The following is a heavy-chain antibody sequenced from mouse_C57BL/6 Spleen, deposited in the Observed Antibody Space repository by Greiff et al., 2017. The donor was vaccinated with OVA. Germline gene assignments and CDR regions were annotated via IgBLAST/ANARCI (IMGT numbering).Heavy chain of an antibody. J-gene: IGHJ4*01. CDR2: IYPGDGDT. CDR3: ARAHGNYYYAMDY. D-gene: IGHD2-1*01. Sequence: QVQLQQSGPELVKPGASVKISCKASGYAFSSSWMNRVKQRPGKGLEWIGRIYPGDGDTNYNGKFKGKATLTADKSSSTAYMQLSSLTSEDSAVYFCARAHGNYYYAMDYWGQGTSVTVSS. CDR1: GYAFSSSW. V-gene: IGHV1-82*01.